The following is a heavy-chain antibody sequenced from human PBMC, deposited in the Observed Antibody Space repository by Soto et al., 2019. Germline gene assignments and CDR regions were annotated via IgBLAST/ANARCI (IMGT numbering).Heavy chain of an antibody. V-gene: IGHV4-4*07. Sequence: QVQLEESGPGLVKPSETLSLSCTVSGGSISNNYWNWIRQPAGKGLEWIGRIYTSGSTKYNPSLKSRGTMSVDTSKNQFSLKLSSVTAADTAVYYCARNPCSGSYCNYYYGMDVWGQGTTVTVSS. D-gene: IGHD3-10*02. CDR2: IYTSGST. CDR3: ARNPCSGSYCNYYYGMDV. CDR1: GGSISNNY. J-gene: IGHJ6*02.